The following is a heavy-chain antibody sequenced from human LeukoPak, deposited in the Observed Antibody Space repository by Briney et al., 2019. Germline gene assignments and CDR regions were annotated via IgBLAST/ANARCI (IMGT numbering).Heavy chain of an antibody. V-gene: IGHV3-15*01. J-gene: IGHJ4*02. CDR1: GFIFSNAW. CDR3: ARGAGDYGDHFDY. D-gene: IGHD4-17*01. Sequence: PGGSLRLSCAASGFIFSNAWMSWVRQAPGKGLEWVGRIKRKSDGGTADYAAPVNGRFTISRDDSKNTLYLHTNSLKTDDTAVYYCARGAGDYGDHFDYWGQGTLVTVSS. CDR2: IKRKSDGGTA.